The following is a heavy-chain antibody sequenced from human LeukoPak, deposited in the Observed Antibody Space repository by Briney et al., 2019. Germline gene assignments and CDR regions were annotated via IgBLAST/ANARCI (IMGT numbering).Heavy chain of an antibody. CDR1: GFTFSSYE. CDR2: ISSSGSTI. Sequence: GGSLRLSCAASGFTFSSYEMNWARQAPGKGLEWVSYISSSGSTIYYADSVKGRFTISRDNAKNSLYLQMSSLRAEDTAVYYCARPLTIAAAGNYYYYYGMDVWGKGTTVTVSS. V-gene: IGHV3-48*03. D-gene: IGHD6-13*01. J-gene: IGHJ6*04. CDR3: ARPLTIAAAGNYYYYYGMDV.